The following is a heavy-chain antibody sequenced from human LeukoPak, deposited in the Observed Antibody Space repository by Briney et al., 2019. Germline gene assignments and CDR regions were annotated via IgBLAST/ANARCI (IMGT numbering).Heavy chain of an antibody. CDR3: ARGAWFGDSLGTDF. D-gene: IGHD3-10*01. CDR1: GYTFSDNY. J-gene: IGHJ4*02. Sequence: ASVKVSCKASGYTFSDNYMHWVRQAPGQGLEYMGWIKPNGGGTKYAQKFQGRVTMTRDTSISTAYMELNRLRSDDTAVYFGARGAWFGDSLGTDFWGQGTLVTVSS. V-gene: IGHV1-2*02. CDR2: IKPNGGGT.